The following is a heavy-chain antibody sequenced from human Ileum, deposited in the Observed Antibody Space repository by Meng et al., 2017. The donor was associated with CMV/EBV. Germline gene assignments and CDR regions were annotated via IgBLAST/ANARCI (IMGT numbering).Heavy chain of an antibody. CDR1: GYTFTSYG. CDR2: MNPSSGGA. Sequence: ASVKVSCKASGYTFTSYGISWVRQAPGQGLEWMGRMNPSSGGANYAQKFQGRVTMTRDTSINTVYMELSRLRSDDTAVYYCARSLMYYYDSSDYTQAGYWGQGTLVTVSS. J-gene: IGHJ4*02. V-gene: IGHV1-2*02. D-gene: IGHD3-22*01. CDR3: ARSLMYYYDSSDYTQAGY.